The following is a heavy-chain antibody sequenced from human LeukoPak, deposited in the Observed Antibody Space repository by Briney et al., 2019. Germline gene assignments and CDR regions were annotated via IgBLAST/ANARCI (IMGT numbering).Heavy chain of an antibody. J-gene: IGHJ4*02. CDR2: TSSSGELT. CDR1: GFTFSIYA. CDR3: AKSEGYSGYELFDY. Sequence: PGGSLRLSCAASGFTFSIYAMSWVRQGTGKGLEWGSSTSSSGELTFYADSVKGRFNISRDNSKNTLYLQMNSLRAEDTAVYYCAKSEGYSGYELFDYWGQGTLVTVSS. D-gene: IGHD5-12*01. V-gene: IGHV3-23*01.